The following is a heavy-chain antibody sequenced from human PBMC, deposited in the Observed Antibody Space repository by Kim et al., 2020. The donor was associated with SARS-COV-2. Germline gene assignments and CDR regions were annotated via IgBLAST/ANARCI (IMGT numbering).Heavy chain of an antibody. CDR1: GGSISSYY. CDR3: ARLAVGYYCDY. D-gene: IGHD6-19*01. CDR2: IYYSGST. J-gene: IGHJ4*02. Sequence: SETLSLTCTVSGGSISSYYWSWIRQPPGKGLEWIGYIYYSGSTNYNPSLKSRVTIPVDTSKNQFSLRLSSVAAADTAVYYCARLAVGYYCDYWVQGTLVTVSS. V-gene: IGHV4-59*01.